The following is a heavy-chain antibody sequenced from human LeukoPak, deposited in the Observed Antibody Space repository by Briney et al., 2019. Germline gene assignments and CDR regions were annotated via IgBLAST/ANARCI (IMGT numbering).Heavy chain of an antibody. CDR2: IKQDGSEK. Sequence: PGGSLRLSCAASGFTFSSYWMSWVRQAPGKGLEWVANIKQDGSEKYYVDSVKGRFTISRDNAKNSLYLQMNSLRAEDTAVYYCAGELYCGGDCYAFDYWGQGTLVTVSS. CDR3: AGELYCGGDCYAFDY. J-gene: IGHJ4*02. D-gene: IGHD2-21*02. CDR1: GFTFSSYW. V-gene: IGHV3-7*01.